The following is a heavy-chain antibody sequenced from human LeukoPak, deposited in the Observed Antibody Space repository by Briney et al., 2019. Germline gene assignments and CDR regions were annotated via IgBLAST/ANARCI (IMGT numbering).Heavy chain of an antibody. CDR3: ARDGGIVGAAYFDY. Sequence: ASVKVSCKASGYTFTGYYMHWVRQAPGQGLEWMGWINPNSGGTNYAQKFQGRVTMTRDTSISTAYMELSRLRSDDTAVYCCARDGGIVGAAYFDYWGQGTLVTVSS. J-gene: IGHJ4*02. D-gene: IGHD1-26*01. CDR2: INPNSGGT. V-gene: IGHV1-2*02. CDR1: GYTFTGYY.